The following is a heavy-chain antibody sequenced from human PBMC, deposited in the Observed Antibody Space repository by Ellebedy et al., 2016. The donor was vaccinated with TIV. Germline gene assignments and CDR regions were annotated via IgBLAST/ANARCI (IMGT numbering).Heavy chain of an antibody. V-gene: IGHV4-34*01. CDR2: IYYSGST. Sequence: SETLSLXXAVYGGSFSGYYWSWIRQPPGKGLEWIGSIYYSGSTYYNPSLKSRVTISVDTSKNQFSLKLSSVTAADTAVYYCARETVTTGGLDYWGQGTLVTVSS. CDR3: ARETVTTGGLDY. CDR1: GGSFSGYY. D-gene: IGHD4-17*01. J-gene: IGHJ4*02.